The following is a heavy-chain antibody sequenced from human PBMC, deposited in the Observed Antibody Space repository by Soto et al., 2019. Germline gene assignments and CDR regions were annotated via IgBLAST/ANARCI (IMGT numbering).Heavy chain of an antibody. Sequence: WGSLRLSCAASGFTFSSYAMSWVRQAPGKGLEWVSAISGSGGSTYYADSVKGRFTISRDNSKNTLYLQMNSLRAEDTAVYYCAKDQSITMIVVVNDAFDIWGQGTMVTVSS. J-gene: IGHJ3*02. CDR2: ISGSGGST. V-gene: IGHV3-23*01. CDR1: GFTFSSYA. CDR3: AKDQSITMIVVVNDAFDI. D-gene: IGHD3-22*01.